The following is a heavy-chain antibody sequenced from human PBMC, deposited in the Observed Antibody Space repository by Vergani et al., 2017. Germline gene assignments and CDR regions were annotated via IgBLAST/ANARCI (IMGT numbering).Heavy chain of an antibody. D-gene: IGHD3-10*01. Sequence: QVQLQESGPGLVKPSQTLSLTCAVSGYSISSGYYLGWIRQPPGKGLEWIGSIYHSGSTYYNPSLKSRVTLSVDTSKNQFSLKLSSVTAADTAVYYCARQPSPVGEDYWGQGTLVTVSS. CDR1: GYSISSGYY. CDR2: IYHSGST. CDR3: ARQPSPVGEDY. J-gene: IGHJ4*02. V-gene: IGHV4-38-2*01.